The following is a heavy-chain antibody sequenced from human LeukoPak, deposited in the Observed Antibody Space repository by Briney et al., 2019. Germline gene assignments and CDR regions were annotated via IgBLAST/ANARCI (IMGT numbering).Heavy chain of an antibody. V-gene: IGHV1-46*01. CDR2: INPGGDNT. D-gene: IGHD5-24*01. CDR3: ARIRDGYNDAYDI. CDR1: GYIFTSYD. Sequence: ASVRVSCKASGYIFTSYDINWVRQAPGQRLEWMGLINPGGDNTDYAQKFQGRVTMTSDTSARTVYMELSSLRSEDTAIYYCARIRDGYNDAYDIWGQGTVVTVPS. J-gene: IGHJ3*02.